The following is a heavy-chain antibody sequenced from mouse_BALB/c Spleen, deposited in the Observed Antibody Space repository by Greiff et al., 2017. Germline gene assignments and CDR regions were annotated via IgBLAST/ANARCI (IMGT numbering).Heavy chain of an antibody. CDR3: ARSGFITTVVDY. D-gene: IGHD1-1*01. V-gene: IGHV14-3*02. Sequence: VQLQQSGAELVKPGASVKLSCTASGFNIKDTYMHWVKQRPEQGLEWIGRIDPANGNTKYDPKFQGKATITADTSSNTAYLQLSSLTSEDTAVYYCARSGFITTVVDYWGQGTTLTVSA. CDR1: GFNIKDTY. J-gene: IGHJ2*01. CDR2: IDPANGNT.